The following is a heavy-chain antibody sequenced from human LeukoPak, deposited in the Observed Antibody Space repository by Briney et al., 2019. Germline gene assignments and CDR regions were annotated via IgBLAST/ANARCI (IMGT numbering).Heavy chain of an antibody. V-gene: IGHV3-48*03. J-gene: IGHJ4*02. Sequence: PGGSLRLSCAASGFTFSSYEMNWVRQAPGKGLEWVSYISSSGSTIYYADSVKGRFTISRDNAKNSLYLQMNSLRAEDTAVYYCARDGEGYSSGWYGYWGQGTLVTVSS. CDR2: ISSSGSTI. CDR1: GFTFSSYE. D-gene: IGHD6-19*01. CDR3: ARDGEGYSSGWYGY.